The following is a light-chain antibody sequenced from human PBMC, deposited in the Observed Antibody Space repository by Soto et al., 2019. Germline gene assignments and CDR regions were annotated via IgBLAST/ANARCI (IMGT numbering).Light chain of an antibody. V-gene: IGKV3-20*01. CDR3: QQYGSSPLT. CDR2: GAS. J-gene: IGKJ4*01. Sequence: EIVLTQSPGTLSLSPGERATLSCRASQSVSSSYSAWYQQKPGQAPRLLIYGASSMATGIPDRFSGSGSGTDFTLTISRLEPEDFAVYYCQQYGSSPLTFGGGTKVEIK. CDR1: QSVSSSY.